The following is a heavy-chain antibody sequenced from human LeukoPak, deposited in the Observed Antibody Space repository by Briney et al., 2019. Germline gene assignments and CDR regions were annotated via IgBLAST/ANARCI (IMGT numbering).Heavy chain of an antibody. V-gene: IGHV3-23*01. CDR2: ISGSGGST. CDR3: AKDDRVAVAGGFDY. Sequence: PGGSLRLSCAASGFTFSSYAMSWVRQAPGKGLEWVSAISGSGGSTYHADSVKGRFTISRDNSKNTLYLQMNSLRAEDTAVYYCAKDDRVAVAGGFDYWGQGTLVTVSS. CDR1: GFTFSSYA. J-gene: IGHJ4*02. D-gene: IGHD6-19*01.